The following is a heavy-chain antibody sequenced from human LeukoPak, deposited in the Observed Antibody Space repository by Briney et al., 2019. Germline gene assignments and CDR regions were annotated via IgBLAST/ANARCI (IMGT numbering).Heavy chain of an antibody. V-gene: IGHV3-48*01. CDR1: GFTFSSYS. CDR3: ARARVVTGDFDY. CDR2: ISSSSSTI. D-gene: IGHD2-21*02. J-gene: IGHJ4*02. Sequence: GGSLRLSCAASGFTFSSYSMNWVRQAPGKGLEWLSYISSSSSTIYYADSVKGRFTISRDNAKNSLYLQMSSLRAEDTAVYYCARARVVTGDFDYWGQGTLVTVSS.